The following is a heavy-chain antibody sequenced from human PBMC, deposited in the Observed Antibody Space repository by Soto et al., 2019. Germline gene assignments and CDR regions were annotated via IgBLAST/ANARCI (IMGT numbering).Heavy chain of an antibody. CDR3: TTDSYSTITIVRFDY. CDR2: ISWNSGSI. V-gene: IGHV3-9*01. D-gene: IGHD2-8*01. J-gene: IGHJ4*01. CDR1: GFTFSGYG. Sequence: GGSLRLSCAASGFTFSGYGMHWVRQAPGKGLEWVSGISWNSGSIGYADSVKGRFTISRDNAKNSLYLQMNSLKIEDTAVYYCTTDSYSTITIVRFDYWGHGTLVTVSS.